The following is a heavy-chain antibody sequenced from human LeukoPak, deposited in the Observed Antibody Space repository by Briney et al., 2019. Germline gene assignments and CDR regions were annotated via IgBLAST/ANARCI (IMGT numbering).Heavy chain of an antibody. CDR1: GGSVSSYY. CDR3: ARVRRFLEWSQSYYYYGMDV. Sequence: SETLSPTCIVSGGSVSSYYWTWIRQPPGKGLEWIGYIYNSGSTNYNPSLKSRVTISVDTSKNQFSLKLSSVTAADTAVYYCARVRRFLEWSQSYYYYGMDVWGQGTTVTVSS. J-gene: IGHJ6*02. CDR2: IYNSGST. V-gene: IGHV4-59*02. D-gene: IGHD3-3*01.